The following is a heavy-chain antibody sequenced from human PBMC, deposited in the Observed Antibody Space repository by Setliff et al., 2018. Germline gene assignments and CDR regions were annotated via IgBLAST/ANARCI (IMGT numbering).Heavy chain of an antibody. Sequence: SETLSLTCTVSGGSISSYYWTWIRQSPGKGLEWIGNIYDSGSINYNPSLKSRVTTSVDTSKNQFSLKLSSVTAADTAVYYCARLVETSNWGNWFDPWGQGTLVTVSS. CDR3: ARLVETSNWGNWFDP. V-gene: IGHV4-59*08. CDR1: GGSISSYY. CDR2: IYDSGSI. D-gene: IGHD7-27*01. J-gene: IGHJ5*02.